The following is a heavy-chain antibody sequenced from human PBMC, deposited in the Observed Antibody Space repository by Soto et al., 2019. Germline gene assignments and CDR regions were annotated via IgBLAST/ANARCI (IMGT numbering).Heavy chain of an antibody. Sequence: PGGSLRLSCAASVFTFISYAMSWVRQAPGKGLEWVSAISGSGGSTYYADSVKGRFTISRDNSKNTLYLQMNSLRAEDTAVYYCAKDKARFSRSFDYWGQGTLVTVSS. CDR1: VFTFISYA. V-gene: IGHV3-23*01. J-gene: IGHJ4*02. D-gene: IGHD3-3*01. CDR2: ISGSGGST. CDR3: AKDKARFSRSFDY.